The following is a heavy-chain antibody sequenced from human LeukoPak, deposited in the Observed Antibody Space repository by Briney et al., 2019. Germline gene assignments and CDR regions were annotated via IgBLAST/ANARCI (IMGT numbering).Heavy chain of an antibody. CDR1: GFTFSSYE. Sequence: QPGGSLRLSCAASGFTFSSYEMNWVRQAPGKGLEWVSYISSSGSTIYYADSVKGRFTISRDNAKNSLYLQMNSLRAEDTAVYYCARDPGGSYRFMGEDYWGQGTLVTVSS. D-gene: IGHD3-16*02. CDR2: ISSSGSTI. J-gene: IGHJ4*02. CDR3: ARDPGGSYRFMGEDY. V-gene: IGHV3-48*03.